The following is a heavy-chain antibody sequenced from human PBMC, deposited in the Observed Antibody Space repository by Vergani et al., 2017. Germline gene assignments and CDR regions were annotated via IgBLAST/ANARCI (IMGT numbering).Heavy chain of an antibody. D-gene: IGHD4-17*01. V-gene: IGHV4-34*01. CDR3: VGANTVTLYYYYGMDV. CDR1: GGFFSGYY. CDR2: INHSGST. Sequence: QVQLQQWGAGLLKPSETLSLTCAVYGGFFSGYYWSWIRQPPGKGLEWIGEINHSGSTNYNPSLKSRVTISVDTSKNQFSLKLSSVTAADTAVYYCVGANTVTLYYYYGMDVWGQGTTVTVSS. J-gene: IGHJ6*02.